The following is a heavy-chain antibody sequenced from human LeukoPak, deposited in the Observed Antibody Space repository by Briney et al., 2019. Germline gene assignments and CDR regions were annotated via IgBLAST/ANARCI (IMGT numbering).Heavy chain of an antibody. D-gene: IGHD3-22*01. V-gene: IGHV1-2*02. CDR1: GYTFTGYY. CDR2: INPNSGGT. CDR3: AITYYYDSSGSKLDY. J-gene: IGHJ4*02. Sequence: ASVKVSCKASGYTFTGYYMHWVRQAPGQGLEWMGWINPNSGGTNYAQKFQGRVTMTRDTSISTAYMELSRLRSDDTAVYYCAITYYYDSSGSKLDYWGQGTLVTVSS.